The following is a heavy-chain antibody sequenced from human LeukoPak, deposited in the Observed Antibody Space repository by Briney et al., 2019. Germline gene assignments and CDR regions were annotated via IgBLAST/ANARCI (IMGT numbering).Heavy chain of an antibody. J-gene: IGHJ4*02. CDR1: GGSISSSSYY. CDR2: IYYSGST. D-gene: IGHD3-3*01. Sequence: SETLSLTCTVSGGSISSSSYYWGWIRQPPGKGLEWIGSIYYSGSTYYNPSLKSRVTISVDTPKNQFSLKLSSVTAADTAVYYCARLQIRFLEWLPFDYWGQGTLVTVSS. CDR3: ARLQIRFLEWLPFDY. V-gene: IGHV4-39*01.